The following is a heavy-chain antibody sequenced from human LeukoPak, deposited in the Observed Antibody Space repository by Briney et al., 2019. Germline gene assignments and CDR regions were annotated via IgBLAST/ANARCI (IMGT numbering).Heavy chain of an antibody. V-gene: IGHV5-51*01. J-gene: IGHJ3*02. Sequence: RGESLKISCKGSGYSFTSYWIGWVRQMPGKGLEWMGIIYPCDSDTIYSPSFQGQVTLSADKSIRTAYLPWSSLKPSDTGVYYCARRQVLVAAIGEHGAFDMWGQGTMVTVSS. CDR3: ARRQVLVAAIGEHGAFDM. CDR1: GYSFTSYW. CDR2: IYPCDSDT. D-gene: IGHD2-15*01.